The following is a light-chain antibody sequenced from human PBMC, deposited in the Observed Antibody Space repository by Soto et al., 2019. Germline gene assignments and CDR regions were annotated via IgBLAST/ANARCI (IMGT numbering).Light chain of an antibody. J-gene: IGLJ2*01. CDR2: EVT. CDR1: SGDIGSYNR. V-gene: IGLV2-14*01. CDR3: TSYTPGGAFVV. Sequence: QSALTQPASVSGSPGQSITISCTGTSGDIGSYNRVSWYQQHPGKAPKLIIYEVTDRPSGVSNRFSGSKSGNTASLTISGLQAEDEANYYCTSYTPGGAFVVFGGGTKLTVL.